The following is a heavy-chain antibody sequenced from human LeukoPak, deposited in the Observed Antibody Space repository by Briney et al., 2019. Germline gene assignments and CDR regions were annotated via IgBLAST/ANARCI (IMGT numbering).Heavy chain of an antibody. CDR1: GFTFSSYW. D-gene: IGHD3-22*01. J-gene: IGHJ1*01. CDR3: ARAPSEIGGYYPEYFRH. V-gene: IGHV3-74*01. CDR2: IKSDGST. Sequence: GGSLRLSCTASGFTFSSYWMHWVRQAPGKGLVWVSRIKSDGSTNYADSVKGRFTISRDNTKNTVSLQMNSLRAEDTGVYYCARAPSEIGGYYPEYFRHWGQGTLVTVSS.